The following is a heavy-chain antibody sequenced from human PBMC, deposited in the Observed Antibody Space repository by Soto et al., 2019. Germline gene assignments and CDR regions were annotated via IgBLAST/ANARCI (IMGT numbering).Heavy chain of an antibody. D-gene: IGHD5-12*01. CDR2: IYSAGSTT. CDR1: GFTLSNYR. V-gene: IGHV3-74*01. Sequence: VQLMESGGGLVQPGGSLRLSCTASGFTLSNYRMHWVRQAPGKGLMWVSRIYSAGSTTNYADSVKGRFTISRDNAKNTMYLQMNSLRAEDTATYYCARDPGYSGHDWGFDSWGQGVLVTVSS. J-gene: IGHJ4*02. CDR3: ARDPGYSGHDWGFDS.